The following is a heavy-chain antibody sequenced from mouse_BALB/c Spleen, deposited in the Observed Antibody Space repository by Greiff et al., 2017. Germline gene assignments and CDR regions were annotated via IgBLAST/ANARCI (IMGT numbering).Heavy chain of an antibody. Sequence: EVKLVESGGDLVKPGGSLKLSCAASGFTFSSYGMSWVRQTPDKRLEWVATISSGGSYTYYPDSVKGRFTISRDNAKNTLYLQMSSLKSEDTAMYYCARVITTWYFDVWGAGTTVTVSS. J-gene: IGHJ1*01. D-gene: IGHD2-4*01. V-gene: IGHV5-6*01. CDR2: ISSGGSYT. CDR1: GFTFSSYG. CDR3: ARVITTWYFDV.